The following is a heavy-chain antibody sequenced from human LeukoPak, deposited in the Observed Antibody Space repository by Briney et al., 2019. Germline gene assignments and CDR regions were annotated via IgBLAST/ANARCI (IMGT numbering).Heavy chain of an antibody. CDR2: INPNSGGT. CDR1: GYTFTGYY. V-gene: IGHV1-2*02. J-gene: IGHJ4*02. D-gene: IGHD3-22*01. CDR3: ARAQYYCDSSGYLN. Sequence: ASVKVSCKASGYTFTGYYMHWVRQAPGQGLEWMGWINPNSGGTNYAQKFQGRVTMTRDTSISTAYMELSRLRSDDTAVYYCARAQYYCDSSGYLNWGQGTLVTVSS.